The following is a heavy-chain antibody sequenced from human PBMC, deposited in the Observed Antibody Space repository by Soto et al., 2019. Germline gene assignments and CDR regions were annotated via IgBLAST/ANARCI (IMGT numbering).Heavy chain of an antibody. CDR2: IIPIFGTA. Sequence: QVQLVQSGAEVKKPGSSVKVSCKASGGTFSSYAISWVRQAPGQGLEWMGGIIPIFGTANYAQKFQGRVTITAGESTSTAYMVLSSLRSEDTAVYYCARGNGSGSYGTRNYGMDVWGQGNTVSVSS. CDR3: ARGNGSGSYGTRNYGMDV. J-gene: IGHJ6*02. CDR1: GGTFSSYA. D-gene: IGHD3-10*01. V-gene: IGHV1-69*01.